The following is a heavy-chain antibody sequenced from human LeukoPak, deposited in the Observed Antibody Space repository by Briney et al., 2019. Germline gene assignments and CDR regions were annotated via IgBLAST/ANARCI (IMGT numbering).Heavy chain of an antibody. CDR2: IFYTGST. V-gene: IGHV4-39*07. D-gene: IGHD5-24*01. CDR3: AVYDYNRGYTFDH. J-gene: IGHJ4*02. Sequence: SETLSLTCNVSGGSIEYTSYYWAWIRQPPGGGLEWIGSIFYTGSTYYTPSLKSRVTISVDTSKNQFSLKLTSVTAADTAIYYCAVYDYNRGYTFDHWGQGSLVTVSS. CDR1: GGSIEYTSYY.